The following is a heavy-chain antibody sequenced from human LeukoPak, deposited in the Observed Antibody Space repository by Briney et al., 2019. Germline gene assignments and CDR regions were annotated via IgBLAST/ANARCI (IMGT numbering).Heavy chain of an antibody. CDR3: AKVWAQLVLSALGG. Sequence: GGSLRLSCAASGFTFSGYGMHWVRQAPGKGLEWVAVISYDGSNKYYADSVKGRFTISRDNSKNTLYLQMNSLRAEDTAVYYCAKVWAQLVLSALGGWGQGTLVTVSS. CDR1: GFTFSGYG. D-gene: IGHD6-6*01. CDR2: ISYDGSNK. J-gene: IGHJ4*02. V-gene: IGHV3-30*18.